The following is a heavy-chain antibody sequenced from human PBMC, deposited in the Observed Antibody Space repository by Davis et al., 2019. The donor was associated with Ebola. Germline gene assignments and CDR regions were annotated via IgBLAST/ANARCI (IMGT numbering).Heavy chain of an antibody. D-gene: IGHD5-24*01. CDR3: AQSIEMTPRGVYYYGMDV. CDR2: IKQDGSEK. Sequence: GESLKISCAASGFTFSSYWMSWVRQAPGKGLEWVANIKQDGSEKYYADSVKGRFLISRDNSKNTLYLQMNGLRAEDTAVYYCAQSIEMTPRGVYYYGMDVWGQGTTVAVSS. J-gene: IGHJ6*02. V-gene: IGHV3-7*01. CDR1: GFTFSSYW.